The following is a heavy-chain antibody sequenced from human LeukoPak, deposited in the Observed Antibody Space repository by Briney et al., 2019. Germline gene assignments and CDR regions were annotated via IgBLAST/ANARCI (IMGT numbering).Heavy chain of an antibody. CDR2: INGDGTST. J-gene: IGHJ4*02. CDR1: GFTFSTYW. Sequence: GGSLRLSCAASGFTFSTYWMHWVRQAPGKGLLWVSRINGDGTSTKYADSVKGRFTISRDSARHTLYLQMNSLRAEDTAVYYCARASTTVPNLLDYWGQGTLVTVSS. D-gene: IGHD4-17*01. CDR3: ARASTTVPNLLDY. V-gene: IGHV3-74*03.